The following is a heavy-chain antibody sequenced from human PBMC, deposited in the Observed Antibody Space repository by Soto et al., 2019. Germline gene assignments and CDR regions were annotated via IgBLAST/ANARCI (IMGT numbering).Heavy chain of an antibody. Sequence: QVQLVQSVAEVKKPGSSVKVSCKASGGTFSSYAISWVRQAPGQGLEWMGGIIPIFGTANYAQKFQGRVTINADESTSTAYMERSSLRYEATAVYYCARVPSSSSVSYVDGYFNLWGRGTLVTVSA. V-gene: IGHV1-69*01. CDR2: IIPIFGTA. J-gene: IGHJ2*01. D-gene: IGHD3-10*01. CDR3: ARVPSSSSVSYVDGYFNL. CDR1: GGTFSSYA.